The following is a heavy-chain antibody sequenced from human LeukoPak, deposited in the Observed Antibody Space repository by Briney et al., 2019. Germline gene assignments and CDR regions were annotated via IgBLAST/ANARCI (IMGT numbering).Heavy chain of an antibody. J-gene: IGHJ4*02. V-gene: IGHV1-2*06. CDR2: LNPHTGGA. CDR1: GYTFTDYY. Sequence: ASVKVSCKTSGYTFTDYYIHWVRQAPGPGLEWMGQLNPHTGGANYPQKFQGRVSMTRDTSINTAYIEVSRLTSDDTAVYYCARVTWKTVIAAPDYWGQGTLVTVSS. CDR3: ARVTWKTVIAAPDY. D-gene: IGHD2-21*01.